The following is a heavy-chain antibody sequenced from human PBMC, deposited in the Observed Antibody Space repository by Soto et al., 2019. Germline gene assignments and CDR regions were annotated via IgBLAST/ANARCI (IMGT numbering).Heavy chain of an antibody. Sequence: HPRCALRLSGTASGFLFKQYAMNWVRQAPGKGLQWVSVISGGGAYTYYADSVKGRFTISRDNFKNTLYLQMNSLRAEDTAVYYCAKSVSGDYWGQGTLVTVSS. CDR3: AKSVSGDY. D-gene: IGHD1-26*01. CDR1: GFLFKQYA. CDR2: ISGGGAYT. V-gene: IGHV3-23*01. J-gene: IGHJ4*02.